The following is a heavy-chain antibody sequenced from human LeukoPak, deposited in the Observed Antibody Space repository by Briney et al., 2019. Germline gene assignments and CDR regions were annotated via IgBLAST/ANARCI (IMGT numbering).Heavy chain of an antibody. CDR3: ASVYSSGWYQLDY. CDR1: GYTFTGYY. V-gene: IGHV1-2*02. CDR2: INPNSGGT. D-gene: IGHD6-19*01. Sequence: ASAKVSCKASGYTFTGYYMHWVRQAPGQGLEWMGWINPNSGGTNYAQKFQGRVTMTRDTSISTAYMELSRLRSDDTAVYYCASVYSSGWYQLDYWGQGTLVTVSS. J-gene: IGHJ4*02.